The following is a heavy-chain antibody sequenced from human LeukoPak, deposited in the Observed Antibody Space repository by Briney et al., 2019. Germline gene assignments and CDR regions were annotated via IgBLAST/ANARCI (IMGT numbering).Heavy chain of an antibody. D-gene: IGHD6-13*01. CDR3: ARDVIAAAGTTVGD. CDR2: INPNSGGT. V-gene: IGHV1-2*02. Sequence: GASVKVSCKASGYTFTGYYMHWVRQAPGQGLEWMGWINPNSGGTNYAQKFQGRVTMTRDTSISTAYMELSRLRSDDTAVYYCARDVIAAAGTTVGDWGQGTLVTVSS. CDR1: GYTFTGYY. J-gene: IGHJ4*02.